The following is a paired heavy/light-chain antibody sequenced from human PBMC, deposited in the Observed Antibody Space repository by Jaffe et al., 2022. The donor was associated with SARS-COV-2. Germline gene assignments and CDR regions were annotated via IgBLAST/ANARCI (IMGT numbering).Heavy chain of an antibody. CDR2: IKQDGSEK. CDR1: GFKFSRYW. CDR3: ARTQTSLRFLEWFSSDGAFDI. J-gene: IGHJ3*02. Sequence: EVQLVESGGGLVQPGGSLRLSCAASGFKFSRYWMSWVRQAPGKGLEWVANIKQDGSEKNYVDSVKGRFTISRDNAKNSLYLQMNSLRAEDTAVYYCARTQTSLRFLEWFSSDGAFDIWGQGTMVTVSS. V-gene: IGHV3-7*03. D-gene: IGHD3-3*01.
Light chain of an antibody. Sequence: DIQMTQSPSSLSASVGDRVTITCRASQSISSSLNWSQQKPGKTPKLLIYAASSLQSGVPSRFSGSGSGTDFTLTISSLQPEDFATYYCQQSYSTPFTFGPGTKVDIK. CDR3: QQSYSTPFT. J-gene: IGKJ3*01. CDR2: AAS. V-gene: IGKV1-39*01. CDR1: QSISSS.